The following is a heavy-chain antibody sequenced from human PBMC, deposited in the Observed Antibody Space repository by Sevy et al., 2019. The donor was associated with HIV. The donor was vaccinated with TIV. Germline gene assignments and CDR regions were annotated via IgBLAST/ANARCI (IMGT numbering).Heavy chain of an antibody. CDR1: GGSISSSSYY. Sequence: SETLSLTCTVSGGSISSSSYYWGWIHQPPGKGLEWIGSIYYSGSTYYNPSLKSRVTISVDTSKNQFSLKLSSVTAADTAVYYCAREYYYDSSGYYYGAGWFDPWGQGTLVTVSS. V-gene: IGHV4-39*01. CDR3: AREYYYDSSGYYYGAGWFDP. CDR2: IYYSGST. D-gene: IGHD3-22*01. J-gene: IGHJ5*02.